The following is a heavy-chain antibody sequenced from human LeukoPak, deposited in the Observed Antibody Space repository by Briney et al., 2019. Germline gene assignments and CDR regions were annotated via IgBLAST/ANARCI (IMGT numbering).Heavy chain of an antibody. CDR1: GGSISSSSYY. J-gene: IGHJ3*02. Sequence: SETLSLTCTVSGGSISSSSYYWGWIRQPPGKGLEWIGSIYYSGSSYYNPSLKSRVTISIDTSKNLFSLKLSSVTAADTAVYYCARLGVTFDIWGQGTMVTVSS. CDR3: ARLGVTFDI. D-gene: IGHD3-3*01. CDR2: IYYSGSS. V-gene: IGHV4-39*01.